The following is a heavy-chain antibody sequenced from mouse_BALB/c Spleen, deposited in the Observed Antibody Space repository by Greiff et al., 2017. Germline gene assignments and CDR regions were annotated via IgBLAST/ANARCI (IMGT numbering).Heavy chain of an antibody. CDR3: ARDKDGNYVDAMDY. J-gene: IGHJ4*01. Sequence: EVKVVESGGGLVKPGGSLKLSCAASGFTFSDYYMYWVRQTPEKRLEWVATISDGGSYTYYPDSVKGRFTISRDNAKNNLYLQMSSLKSEDTAMYYCARDKDGNYVDAMDYWGQGTSVTVSS. D-gene: IGHD2-1*01. V-gene: IGHV5-4*02. CDR1: GFTFSDYY. CDR2: ISDGGSYT.